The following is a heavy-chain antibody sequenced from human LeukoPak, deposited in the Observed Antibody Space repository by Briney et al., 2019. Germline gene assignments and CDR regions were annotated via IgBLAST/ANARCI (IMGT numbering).Heavy chain of an antibody. Sequence: SETLSLTCTVSGGSISSSSYYWGWIRQPPGKGLEWIGSIYYSGSTYYNPSLKSRVTISVDTSKNQFSLKVSSVTAADTAVYYCARDGYDQGYYYMDVWGKGATVTISS. J-gene: IGHJ6*03. CDR1: GGSISSSSYY. V-gene: IGHV4-39*02. CDR3: ARDGYDQGYYYMDV. CDR2: IYYSGST. D-gene: IGHD5-12*01.